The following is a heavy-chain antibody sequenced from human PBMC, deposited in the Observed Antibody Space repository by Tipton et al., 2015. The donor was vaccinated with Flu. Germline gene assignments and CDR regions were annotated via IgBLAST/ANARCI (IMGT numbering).Heavy chain of an antibody. J-gene: IGHJ6*03. Sequence: QVQLVQSGAEVKKPGASVKVSCKASGYTFTSYGISWVRQAPGQGLEWMGWISAYNGNTNYAQKLQGRVTMTTDTSTSTAYMELRSLRSDDTAVYYCARRYYDFWSGYNKAHYYYYYRDVWGKGTTVTVSS. CDR3: ARRYYDFWSGYNKAHYYYYYRDV. CDR2: ISAYNGNT. V-gene: IGHV1-18*04. CDR1: GYTFTSYG. D-gene: IGHD3-3*01.